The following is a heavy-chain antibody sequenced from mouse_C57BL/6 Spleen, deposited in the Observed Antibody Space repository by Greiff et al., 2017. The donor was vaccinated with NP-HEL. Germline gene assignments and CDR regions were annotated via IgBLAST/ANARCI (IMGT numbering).Heavy chain of an antibody. CDR2: IHPSDSDT. Sequence: QVQLKQPGAELVKPGASVKVSCKASGYTFTSYWMHWVKQRPGQGLEWIGRIHPSDSDTNYNQKFKGKATLTVDKSSSTAYMQLSSLTSEDSAVYYCAIEYYGYEGYFDYWGQGTTLTVSS. CDR1: GYTFTSYW. V-gene: IGHV1-74*01. CDR3: AIEYYGYEGYFDY. D-gene: IGHD2-2*01. J-gene: IGHJ2*01.